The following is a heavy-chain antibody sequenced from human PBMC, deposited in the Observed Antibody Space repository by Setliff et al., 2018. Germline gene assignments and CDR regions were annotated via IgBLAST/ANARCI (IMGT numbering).Heavy chain of an antibody. J-gene: IGHJ5*02. Sequence: ASVKVSCKASGGTFSRSAISWARQAPGQGLEWMGWINPNNGGTKYAQKFQGRVTMTRDTSISTGYMELSRLTCDDTAVYYCARATRDSDGWYYEYRWFDPWGQGTLVTVSS. V-gene: IGHV1-2*02. D-gene: IGHD6-19*01. CDR1: GGTFSRSA. CDR3: ARATRDSDGWYYEYRWFDP. CDR2: INPNNGGT.